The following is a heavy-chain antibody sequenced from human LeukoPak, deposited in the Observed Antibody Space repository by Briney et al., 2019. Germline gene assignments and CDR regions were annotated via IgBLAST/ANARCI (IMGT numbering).Heavy chain of an antibody. CDR2: MYYSGSTY. J-gene: IGHJ4*02. D-gene: IGHD1-26*01. Sequence: RTSETLSLTCSVSGGSISSSNYYWDWIRQPPGKGLEWVGTMYYSGSTYYYNPSLKSRVTISVDTSKNQFSLRLSSVTAADTAVYYCARLGEWELPDYWGQGTLVTVSS. CDR3: ARLGEWELPDY. CDR1: GGSISSSNYY. V-gene: IGHV4-39*07.